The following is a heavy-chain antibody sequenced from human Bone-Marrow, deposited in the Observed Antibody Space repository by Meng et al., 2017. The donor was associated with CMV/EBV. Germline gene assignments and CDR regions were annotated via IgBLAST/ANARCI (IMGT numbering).Heavy chain of an antibody. CDR2: ISSSGSTI. J-gene: IGHJ4*02. CDR1: GFTFSDYY. CDR3: ARDQLLYFDH. D-gene: IGHD2-2*01. Sequence: GESLKISCAASGFTFSDYYMSWIRQAPGKGLEWVSYISSSGSTIYYADSVKGRFTISRDNAKNSLYLQMNSLRAEDTAVYYCARDQLLYFDHWGQGTLVTVSS. V-gene: IGHV3-11*04.